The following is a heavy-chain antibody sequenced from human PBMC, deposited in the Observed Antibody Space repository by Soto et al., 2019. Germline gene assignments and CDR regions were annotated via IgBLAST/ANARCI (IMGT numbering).Heavy chain of an antibody. CDR2: MNPNSGNT. J-gene: IGHJ6*03. D-gene: IGHD2-15*01. CDR1: GYTFTSYD. V-gene: IGHV1-8*01. Sequence: ASVKVSCKASGYTFTSYDINWVRQATGQGLEWMGWMNPNSGNTGYAQKFQGRVTMTRNISISTAYMELSSLRSEDTAVYYCAREEDGVVAANNYYYYYMDVWGKGTTVTVSS. CDR3: AREEDGVVAANNYYYYYMDV.